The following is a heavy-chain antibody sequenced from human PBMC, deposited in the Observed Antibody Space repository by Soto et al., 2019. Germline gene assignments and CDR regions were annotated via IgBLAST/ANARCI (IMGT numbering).Heavy chain of an antibody. D-gene: IGHD2-21*01. CDR1: GGIFSDYA. CDR3: ARDKLSSLVVETPHLFDS. J-gene: IGHJ5*01. Sequence: QVQLEQSGGEVKKPGSSVKVSCRVSGGIFSDYAVSWVRQAPGQGLQWVGGIIPKFGTAKYARKFEDRVTLTADELTSTVYMEINNLRSEDTALYYCARDKLSSLVVETPHLFDSRGQGTLLTVSS. CDR2: IIPKFGTA. V-gene: IGHV1-69*12.